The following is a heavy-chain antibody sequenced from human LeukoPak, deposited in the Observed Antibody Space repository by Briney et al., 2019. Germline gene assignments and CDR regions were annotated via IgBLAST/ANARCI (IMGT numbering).Heavy chain of an antibody. J-gene: IGHJ5*02. CDR3: ARDRAYYDFWSGYTNWFDP. Sequence: GGSLRLSCAASGFTFSSYSMNWVRQAPGKGLEWVSSISSSSSYIYYADSVKGRFTISRDKAKNSLYLQMNSLRAEDTAVYYCARDRAYYDFWSGYTNWFDPWGQGTLVTVSS. CDR1: GFTFSSYS. V-gene: IGHV3-21*01. CDR2: ISSSSSYI. D-gene: IGHD3-3*01.